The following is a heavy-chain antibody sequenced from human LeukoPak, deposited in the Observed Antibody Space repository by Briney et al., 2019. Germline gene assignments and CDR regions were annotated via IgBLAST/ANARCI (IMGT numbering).Heavy chain of an antibody. CDR2: ISYDGGIQ. V-gene: IGHV3-30*18. CDR1: RFTFRNYG. CDR3: ANMVFSSGSYYTSF. D-gene: IGHD3-10*01. J-gene: IGHJ4*02. Sequence: PGGSLRLSCAASRFTFRNYGMQWVCQAPGKGLEWVALISYDGGIQYYAASVRGRFTVSRDNSKNTLFLQMNSLRLEDTAVYYCANMVFSSGSYYTSFWGQGTLVTVSS.